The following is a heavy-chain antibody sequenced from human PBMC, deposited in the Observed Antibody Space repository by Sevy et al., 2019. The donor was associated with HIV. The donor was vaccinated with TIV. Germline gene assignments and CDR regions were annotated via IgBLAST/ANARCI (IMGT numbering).Heavy chain of an antibody. CDR1: GFTFSSYA. V-gene: IGHV3-21*01. Sequence: GSLRLSCAASGFTFSSYAMSWVRQAPGKGLEWVSAISSSFYINYADSVKGRFTISRDNAKNSLYLQMNSLRADDTAVYYCVQEIGAKNHVWGQGTTVTVSS. D-gene: IGHD3-22*01. J-gene: IGHJ6*02. CDR2: ISSSFYI. CDR3: VQEIGAKNHV.